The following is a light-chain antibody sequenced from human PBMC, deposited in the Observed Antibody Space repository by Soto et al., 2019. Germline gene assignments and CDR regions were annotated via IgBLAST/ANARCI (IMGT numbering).Light chain of an antibody. CDR2: EVI. Sequence: QSALTQPPSASGSPGQSVTISCTGTSSDVGSCKYVSWYQQHPGKAPKLIIYEVIKRTSGVHDRFSGSKSGNTASLTVSGLQAEAEAEYDYSSYADISNVEVVFGGGTKVTVL. CDR1: SSDVGSCKY. CDR3: SSYADISNVEVV. J-gene: IGLJ2*01. V-gene: IGLV2-8*01.